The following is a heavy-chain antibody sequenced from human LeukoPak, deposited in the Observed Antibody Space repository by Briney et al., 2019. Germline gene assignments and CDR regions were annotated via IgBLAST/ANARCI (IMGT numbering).Heavy chain of an antibody. CDR1: GFSLSTSGVG. Sequence: SGPTLVKPTQTLTLTCTFSGFSLSTSGVGVGWIRQPPGKALEWLALIYWDDDKRYSPSLKSRLTITKDTSKNQVVLTMTNMDPVDTATYYCAHMVSGPIYGDYVRGALYWFDPWGQGTLVTVSS. V-gene: IGHV2-5*02. D-gene: IGHD4-17*01. CDR3: AHMVSGPIYGDYVRGALYWFDP. CDR2: IYWDDDK. J-gene: IGHJ5*02.